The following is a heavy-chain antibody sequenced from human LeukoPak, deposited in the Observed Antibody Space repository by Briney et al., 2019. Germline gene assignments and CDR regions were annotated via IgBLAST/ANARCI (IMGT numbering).Heavy chain of an antibody. V-gene: IGHV4-34*01. Sequence: PSETLSLTCAVYGGSFSGYYWSWIRQPPGKGLEWIGEINHSGSTNYNPSLKSRVTISVGTSKNQFSLKLSSVTAADTAVYYCARGKDTAMVYFDYWGQGTLVTVSS. CDR1: GGSFSGYY. J-gene: IGHJ4*02. CDR2: INHSGST. D-gene: IGHD5-18*01. CDR3: ARGKDTAMVYFDY.